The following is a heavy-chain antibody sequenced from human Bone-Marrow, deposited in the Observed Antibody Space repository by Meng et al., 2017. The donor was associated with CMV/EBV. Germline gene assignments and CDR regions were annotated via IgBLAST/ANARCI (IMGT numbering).Heavy chain of an antibody. CDR1: GGPISSSSYY. V-gene: IGHV4-39*01. CDR2: IYYSGST. D-gene: IGHD6-13*01. Sequence: SETLSLTCTVSGGPISSSSYYWGWIRQPPGKGLEWIGSIYYSGSTYYNPSLKSRVTISVDTSKNQFSLKLSSVTAADTAVYYCARRKGSSSWRDYWGQGTLVTVSS. J-gene: IGHJ4*02. CDR3: ARRKGSSSWRDY.